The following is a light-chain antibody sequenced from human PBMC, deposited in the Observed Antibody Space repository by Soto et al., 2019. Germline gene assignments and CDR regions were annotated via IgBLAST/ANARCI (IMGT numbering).Light chain of an antibody. V-gene: IGKV3-11*01. J-gene: IGKJ2*01. CDR1: QSVSSY. Sequence: EIVLTQSPATLSLSPGERATLSCRASQSVSSYLAWYQQKPGQAPRLLIYDASNRATGIPARFSSSGSGTAFTLTISSLKPEDFAVYYCQQRSNWRSLYTFGQGTKLEIK. CDR3: QQRSNWRSLYT. CDR2: DAS.